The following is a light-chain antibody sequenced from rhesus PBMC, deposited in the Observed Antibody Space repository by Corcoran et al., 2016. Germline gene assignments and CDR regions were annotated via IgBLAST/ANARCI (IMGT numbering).Light chain of an antibody. J-gene: IGKJ4*01. V-gene: IGKV1-74*01. CDR1: ENVNNY. CDR2: KAS. CDR3: QHGYGTPLT. Sequence: DIQMTQSPSSLSASVGDRVTITCRASENVNNYLNWYQQKPGKAPKLLIYKASTLQSGVPSRFSGSGYGTDYTFTISSLQPEDVATYYCQHGYGTPLTFGGGTKVELK.